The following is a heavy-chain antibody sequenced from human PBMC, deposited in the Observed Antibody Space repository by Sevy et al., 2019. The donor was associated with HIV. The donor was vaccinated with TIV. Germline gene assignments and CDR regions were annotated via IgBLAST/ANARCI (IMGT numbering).Heavy chain of an antibody. CDR3: ARARGSNSPDY. J-gene: IGHJ4*02. V-gene: IGHV4-61*01. Sequence: SETLSLTCTVSGSSVSSSSYYWTWIRQPPGKRLEWIGYIFFTGNTSYHPSLRGRVTISQDTSKNQFSLNLTSVTAADTAIYYCARARGSNSPDYWGQGTLVTVSS. CDR2: IFFTGNT. D-gene: IGHD4-4*01. CDR1: GSSVSSSSYY.